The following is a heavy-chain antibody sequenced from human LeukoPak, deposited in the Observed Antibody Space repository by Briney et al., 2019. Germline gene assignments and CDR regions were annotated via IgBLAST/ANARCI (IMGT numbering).Heavy chain of an antibody. J-gene: IGHJ6*02. Sequence: PSETLSLTCTVSGGSISSYYWSWIRQPPGKGLEWIGYIYYSGSTNYNPSLKSRVTISVDTSKNQFSLKLSSVTAADTAVYYCARGAVLWPGKGYYYGMDVWGQGTTVTVSS. CDR1: GGSISSYY. CDR3: ARGAVLWPGKGYYYGMDV. V-gene: IGHV4-59*08. D-gene: IGHD3-16*01. CDR2: IYYSGST.